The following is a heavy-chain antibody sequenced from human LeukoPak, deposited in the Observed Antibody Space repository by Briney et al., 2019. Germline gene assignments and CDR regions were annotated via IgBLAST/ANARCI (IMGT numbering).Heavy chain of an antibody. V-gene: IGHV4-38-2*02. Sequence: SETLSLTCTVSAYSISSGYYWGWIRQPPGKGLEWIGSIYHSGSTYYNPSLESRVTISVDTSKNQFSLKLSSVTAADTAVYYCARAILEYQHPYHFDYWGQGTLVTVSS. CDR2: IYHSGST. CDR1: AYSISSGYY. D-gene: IGHD2-2*01. CDR3: ARAILEYQHPYHFDY. J-gene: IGHJ4*02.